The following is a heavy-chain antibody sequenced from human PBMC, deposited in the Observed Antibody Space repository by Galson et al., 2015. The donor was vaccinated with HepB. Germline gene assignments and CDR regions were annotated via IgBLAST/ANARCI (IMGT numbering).Heavy chain of an antibody. D-gene: IGHD1-1*01. J-gene: IGHJ6*02. CDR3: ARDRYTTLYYYGMDV. CDR1: GFTFSSYG. CDR2: IWYDGSNK. V-gene: IGHV3-33*01. Sequence: SLRLSCAASGFTFSSYGMHWVRQAPGKGLEWVAVIWYDGSNKYYADSVKGRFTISRDNSKNTLYLQMNSLRAEDTAVYYCARDRYTTLYYYGMDVWGQGTTVTVSS.